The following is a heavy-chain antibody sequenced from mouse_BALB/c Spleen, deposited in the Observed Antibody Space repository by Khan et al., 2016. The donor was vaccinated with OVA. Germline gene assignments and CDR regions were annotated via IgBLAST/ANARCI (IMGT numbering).Heavy chain of an antibody. CDR3: AREGLRGVAIDS. CDR1: GYTFTSYD. D-gene: IGHD2-4*01. Sequence: QVQLQQPGPELVKPGALVKISCKASGYTFTSYDINWVMQRPGQGIEWIGWNYPGDDSTKYNEKFKDKATLTADKSSSTAYMQLSSLTSDNTAFYFDAREGLRGVAIDSWGQGTSVTVSS. V-gene: IGHV1S56*01. CDR2: NYPGDDST. J-gene: IGHJ4*01.